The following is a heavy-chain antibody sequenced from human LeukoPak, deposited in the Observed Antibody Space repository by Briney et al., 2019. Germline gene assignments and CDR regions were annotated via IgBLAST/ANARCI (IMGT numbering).Heavy chain of an antibody. D-gene: IGHD5-12*01. J-gene: IGHJ4*02. CDR2: ISGSGGRT. V-gene: IGHV3-23*01. CDR1: GFTFSSHG. Sequence: GGTLRLSCAASGFTFSSHGMNWVRQAPGKGLEWVSGISGSGGRTYYADSVKGRFTISRDNSNHMLYLQMDSLIAEDTAIYYCAKDDDWLRFEHWGRGTPVSVSS. CDR3: AKDDDWLRFEH.